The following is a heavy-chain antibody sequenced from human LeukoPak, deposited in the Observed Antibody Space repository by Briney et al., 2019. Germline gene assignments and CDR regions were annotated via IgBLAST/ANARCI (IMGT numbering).Heavy chain of an antibody. D-gene: IGHD4-17*01. V-gene: IGHV1-2*02. CDR1: GYTFTGYY. CDR3: ARGTTVTTGLTQYYYYYGMDV. J-gene: IGHJ6*02. Sequence: ASVKVSCKASGYTFTGYYMHWVRQAPGQGLEWMRWINPNSGGTNYAQKFQGRVTMTRDTSISTAYMELSRLRSDDTAVYYCARGTTVTTGLTQYYYYYGMDVWGQGTTVTVSS. CDR2: INPNSGGT.